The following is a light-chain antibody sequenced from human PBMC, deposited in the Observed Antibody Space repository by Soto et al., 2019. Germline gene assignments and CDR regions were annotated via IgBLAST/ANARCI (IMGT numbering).Light chain of an antibody. V-gene: IGKV3-20*01. CDR1: QSVPSNY. Sequence: EIVLTQSPGTLSLSPGDRATLSCRTSQSVPSNYLAWYQQNPGQAPRLLIYGASSRPGGIPDRFSGSGSGTDFTLPISRLEPEDFAVYYCQQYGSSPRTFGQGTKVEIK. CDR3: QQYGSSPRT. J-gene: IGKJ2*01. CDR2: GAS.